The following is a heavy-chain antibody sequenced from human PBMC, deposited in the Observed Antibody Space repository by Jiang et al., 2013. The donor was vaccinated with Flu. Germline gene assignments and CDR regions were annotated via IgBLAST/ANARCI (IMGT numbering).Heavy chain of an antibody. Sequence: KPTQTLTLTCTVSGFSLSNTRVGVSWIRQPPGKALEWLAHIFSNDDKSYSTSLKTRLTISKDTSKSQVVLTMTNMDPVDTATYYCAHIRGIQHLFRGVHPVGQGTLVTVSS. D-gene: IGHD5-18*01. CDR2: IFSNDDK. J-gene: IGHJ5*02. V-gene: IGHV2-26*01. CDR3: AHIRGIQHLFRGVHP. CDR1: GFSLSNTRVG.